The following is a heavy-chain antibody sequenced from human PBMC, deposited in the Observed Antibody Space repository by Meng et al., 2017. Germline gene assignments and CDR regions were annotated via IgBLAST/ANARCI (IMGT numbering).Heavy chain of an antibody. V-gene: IGHV1-2*02. J-gene: IGHJ6*02. CDR2: INPNSGGT. D-gene: IGHD1-14*01. CDR1: GYTFTGYY. CDR3: AKQKGGTTLYYYYGMDV. Sequence: ASVKVSCKASGYTFTGYYMHWVRQAPGQGLEWMGWINPNSGGTNYAQKFQGRVTITADKSTSTAYMELSSLRSEDTAVYYCAKQKGGTTLYYYYGMDVWGQGTTVTVSS.